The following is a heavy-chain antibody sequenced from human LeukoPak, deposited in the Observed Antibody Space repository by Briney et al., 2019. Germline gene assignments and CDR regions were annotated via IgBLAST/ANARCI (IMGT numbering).Heavy chain of an antibody. J-gene: IGHJ6*02. Sequence: PGGSLRLSCAASGFTFSSYGMHWVRQAPGKGLEWVAVIWYDGSNKYYADSVKGRFTISRDNSKNTLYLQMNGLRAEDTAVYYCARDRGKEQWLADYYYGMDVWGQGTTVTVSS. V-gene: IGHV3-33*01. D-gene: IGHD6-19*01. CDR1: GFTFSSYG. CDR2: IWYDGSNK. CDR3: ARDRGKEQWLADYYYGMDV.